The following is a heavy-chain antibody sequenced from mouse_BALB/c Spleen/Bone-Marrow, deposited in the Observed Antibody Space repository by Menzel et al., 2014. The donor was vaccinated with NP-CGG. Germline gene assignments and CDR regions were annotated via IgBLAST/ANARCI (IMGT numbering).Heavy chain of an antibody. D-gene: IGHD3-3*01. Sequence: EVKLVDSGGGLVQPGGSLKLSCAASGFDFSRYWMSWVRQAPGKGLEWIGEINPDCSTINYTPSLKDKFIISRDNAKNTLYLQMSKVRSEDTALYYCARGTSNWFAYWGQGTLVTVSA. CDR2: INPDCSTI. J-gene: IGHJ3*01. V-gene: IGHV4-1*02. CDR3: ARGTSNWFAY. CDR1: GFDFSRYW.